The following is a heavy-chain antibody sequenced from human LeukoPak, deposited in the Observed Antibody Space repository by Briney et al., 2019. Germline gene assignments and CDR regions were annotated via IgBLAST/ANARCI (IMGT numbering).Heavy chain of an antibody. V-gene: IGHV1-24*01. J-gene: IGHJ4*02. CDR2: FDPEDGET. D-gene: IGHD2-21*02. CDR3: ATYCGGDCYLD. Sequence: ASVKVSRKVPGYTLTELSMHWVRQAPGKGLEWMGGFDPEDGETIYAQKFQGRVTMTEDTSTDTAYMELSSLRSEDTAVYYCATYCGGDCYLDWGQGTLVTVSS. CDR1: GYTLTELS.